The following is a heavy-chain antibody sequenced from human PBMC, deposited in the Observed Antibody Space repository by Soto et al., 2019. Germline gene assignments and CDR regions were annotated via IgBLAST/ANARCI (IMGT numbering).Heavy chain of an antibody. CDR3: ARSIAVAAPDY. D-gene: IGHD6-19*01. V-gene: IGHV1-3*01. CDR2: INAGNGNT. CDR1: GYSFTSYA. J-gene: IGHJ4*02. Sequence: ASVKVSCKASGYSFTSYAMHWVRQAPGQRLEWMGWINAGNGNTKYSQKFQGRVTITRDTSASTAYMELSSLRSEDTAVYYCARSIAVAAPDYWGQGTLVTVSS.